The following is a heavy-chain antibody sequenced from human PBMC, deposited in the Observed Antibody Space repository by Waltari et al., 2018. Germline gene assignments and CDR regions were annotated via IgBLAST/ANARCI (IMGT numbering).Heavy chain of an antibody. V-gene: IGHV3-30*18. J-gene: IGHJ4*02. CDR1: GFIFSNCN. CDR3: VKYSGFDYFFDY. CDR2: ISNDGNNK. Sequence: QMQLVESGGGVVQPGRSLRLSCAASGFIFSNCNMHWVRQAPGQGRGWVAGISNDGNNKDYADSVKTRFTVSRENSKNTLYLQINSLRDDDTAVYYCVKYSGFDYFFDYWGQGTLVTVSS. D-gene: IGHD5-12*01.